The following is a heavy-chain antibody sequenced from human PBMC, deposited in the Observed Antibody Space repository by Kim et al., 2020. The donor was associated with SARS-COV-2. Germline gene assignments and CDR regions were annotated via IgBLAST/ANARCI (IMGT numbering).Heavy chain of an antibody. CDR3: AMIVASTKIDN. V-gene: IGHV4-38-2*01. CDR2: THHSAETSGET. J-gene: IGHJ4*02. Sequence: SETLSLTCDVSGYSVRSDYFWGWIRQPPGKGLEWIASTHHSAETSGETYFNPSLKSRVTTSVDTLKNQFSLTVNSVTAADTAIYYCAMIVASTKIDNWGQGVLVTVSP. D-gene: IGHD5-12*01. CDR1: GYSVRSDYF.